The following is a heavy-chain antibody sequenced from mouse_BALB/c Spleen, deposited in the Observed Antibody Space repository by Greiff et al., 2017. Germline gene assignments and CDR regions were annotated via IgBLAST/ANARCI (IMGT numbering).Heavy chain of an antibody. J-gene: IGHJ2*01. V-gene: IGHV5-6*01. CDR1: GFTFSSYG. Sequence: EVKLVESGGDLVKPGGSLKLSCAASGFTFSSYGMSWVRQTPDKRLEWVATISSGGSYTYYPDSVKGRFTISRDNAKNTLYLQMSSLKSEDTAMYYCARHYGNYGVDYWGQGTTLTVSS. CDR3: ARHYGNYGVDY. CDR2: ISSGGSYT. D-gene: IGHD2-1*01.